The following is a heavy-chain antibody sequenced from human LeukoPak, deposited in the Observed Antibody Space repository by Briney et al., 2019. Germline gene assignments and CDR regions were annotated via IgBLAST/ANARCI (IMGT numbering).Heavy chain of an antibody. V-gene: IGHV3-21*04. Sequence: PGGSLRLSCAASGFTFSSYTMNWVRQAPGKGLEWVSFISSSSSYIYYADSVKGRFTISRDNAKKSLYLQMNSLRAEDTALYYCARDCEYYDYVWGSYRCKNGIDYWGQGTLVTVSS. CDR3: ARDCEYYDYVWGSYRCKNGIDY. CDR2: ISSSSSYI. J-gene: IGHJ4*02. CDR1: GFTFSSYT. D-gene: IGHD3-16*02.